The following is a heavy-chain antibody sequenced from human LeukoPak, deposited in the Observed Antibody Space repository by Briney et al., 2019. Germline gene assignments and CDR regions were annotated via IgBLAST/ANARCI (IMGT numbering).Heavy chain of an antibody. CDR3: AKAHSSSWYYFGD. Sequence: GGSLRLSCAASGFTFRSYAMSWVRQAPGKGLEWVSVISGNGGSTHYADSVKGRFTISRDNSKNTLYLQMNSLRVEDTAVYYCAKAHSSSWYYFGDWGQGSLVTVSS. V-gene: IGHV3-23*01. CDR1: GFTFRSYA. CDR2: ISGNGGST. J-gene: IGHJ4*02. D-gene: IGHD6-13*01.